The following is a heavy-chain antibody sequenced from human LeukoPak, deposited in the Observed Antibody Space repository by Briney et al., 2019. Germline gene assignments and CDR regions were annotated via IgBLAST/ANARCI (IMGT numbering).Heavy chain of an antibody. V-gene: IGHV3-30-3*02. J-gene: IGHJ4*02. CDR3: AKSFAVAGSRPPDY. CDR2: ISYDGSNK. Sequence: GGSLRLSCAASGFTFSSYAMHWVRQAPGKGLEWVAVISYDGSNKYYADSVKGRFTISRDNSKNTLYLQMNSLRAEDTAVYYCAKSFAVAGSRPPDYWGQGTLVIVSS. CDR1: GFTFSSYA. D-gene: IGHD6-13*01.